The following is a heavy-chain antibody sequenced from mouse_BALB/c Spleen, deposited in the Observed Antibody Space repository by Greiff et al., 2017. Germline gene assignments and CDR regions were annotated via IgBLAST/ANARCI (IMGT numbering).Heavy chain of an antibody. CDR2: IRNKANGYTT. CDR1: GFTFTDYY. CDR3: ARDQYYGNYAFDY. Sequence: EVQLVESGGGLVQPGGSLRLSCATSGFTFTDYYMSWVRQPPGKALEWLGFIRNKANGYTTEYSVSVKGRFTTSRDNSQSILYLQINTLRAEDSATYYGARDQYYGNYAFDYWGQGTTLTVSS. V-gene: IGHV7-3*02. D-gene: IGHD2-1*01. J-gene: IGHJ2*01.